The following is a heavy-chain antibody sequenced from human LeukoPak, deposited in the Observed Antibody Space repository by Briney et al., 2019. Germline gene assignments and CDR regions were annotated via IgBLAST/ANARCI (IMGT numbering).Heavy chain of an antibody. CDR2: IYPGDSDT. CDR1: GYSFTNYW. V-gene: IGHV5-51*01. CDR3: ARQMTDYSSSSGFDY. Sequence: VESLKISCKGSGYSFTNYWIGWVLQMPGKGLEWMVIIYPGDSDTRYSPSFQGQVTISADKSISTAFLQWSSLKASDTAMYYCARQMTDYSSSSGFDYWGQGTLVTVSS. J-gene: IGHJ4*02. D-gene: IGHD6-6*01.